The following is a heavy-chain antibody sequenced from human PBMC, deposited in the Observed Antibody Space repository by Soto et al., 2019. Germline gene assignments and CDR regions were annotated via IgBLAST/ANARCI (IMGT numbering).Heavy chain of an antibody. CDR2: INDGSEE. CDR3: ARDDLFVDNGLDH. Sequence: QVQLVESGGGVVRPGTSLRLSRAATGFSFSAHGMHWVRQAPGKGLEWLAVINDGSEEGYADSVRGRFTISRDNARNILYLQMDNLRAEDSALYYCARDDLFVDNGLDHWGQATLVTVSS. CDR1: GFSFSAHG. J-gene: IGHJ4*02. D-gene: IGHD1-1*01. V-gene: IGHV3-33*01.